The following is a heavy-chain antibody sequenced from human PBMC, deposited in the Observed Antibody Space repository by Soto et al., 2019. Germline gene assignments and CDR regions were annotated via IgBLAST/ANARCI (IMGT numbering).Heavy chain of an antibody. V-gene: IGHV4-4*02. CDR2: VHHSGST. J-gene: IGHJ5*02. CDR1: GGSISSSDS. Sequence: SETLSLTCVVSGGSISSSDSWSWVRQPPGKGLKWLGSVHHSGSTYYNPSLKSRLTISVDTSKNQFSLKLSSVTAADTALYYCARPEGGYGSGYSWFDPWGQGTRVTVSS. CDR3: ARPEGGYGSGYSWFDP. D-gene: IGHD5-12*01.